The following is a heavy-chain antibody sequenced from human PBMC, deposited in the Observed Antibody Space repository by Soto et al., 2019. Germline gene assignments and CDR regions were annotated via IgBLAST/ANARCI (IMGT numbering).Heavy chain of an antibody. CDR3: ATTILRFLEWLTPPPRWSGTFDY. V-gene: IGHV3-23*01. Sequence: GGSLRLSCAASGFTFSSYAMSWVRQAPGKGLEWVSAISGSGGSTYYADSVKGRFTISRDNSKNTLYLQMNSLRAEDTAVYYCATTILRFLEWLTPPPRWSGTFDYWGQGTLVTVSS. J-gene: IGHJ4*02. CDR1: GFTFSSYA. CDR2: ISGSGGST. D-gene: IGHD3-3*01.